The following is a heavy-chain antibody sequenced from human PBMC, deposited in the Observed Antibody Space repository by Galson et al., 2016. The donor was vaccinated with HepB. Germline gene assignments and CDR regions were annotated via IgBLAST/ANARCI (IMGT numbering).Heavy chain of an antibody. J-gene: IGHJ3*02. CDR2: ISYDGSKR. D-gene: IGHD3-22*01. CDR1: GFTFSNYA. V-gene: IGHV3-30-3*01. Sequence: SLRLSCAASGFTFSNYAMSWVRQAPGKGPEWVAGISYDGSKRYYADSVQGRFTISRDNSKNTLYLQMNSLRVEDTAMYYCARESARTFYYDSSGYRWAFDIWGQGTMVTVSS. CDR3: ARESARTFYYDSSGYRWAFDI.